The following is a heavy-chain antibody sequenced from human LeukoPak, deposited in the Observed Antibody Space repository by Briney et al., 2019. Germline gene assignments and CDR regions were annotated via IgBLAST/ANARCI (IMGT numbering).Heavy chain of an antibody. J-gene: IGHJ6*02. V-gene: IGHV4-34*01. CDR1: GGSISSYY. D-gene: IGHD3-22*01. CDR3: ARVDSLYSYYYYGMDV. CDR2: INHSGST. Sequence: SETLSLTCTVSGGSISSYYWSWIRQPPGKGLEWIGEINHSGSTNYNPSLKSRVTISVDTSKNQFSLKLSSVTAADTAVYYCARVDSLYSYYYYGMDVWGQGTTVTVSS.